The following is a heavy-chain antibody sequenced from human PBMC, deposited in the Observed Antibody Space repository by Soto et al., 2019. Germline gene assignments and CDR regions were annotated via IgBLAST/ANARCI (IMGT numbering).Heavy chain of an antibody. D-gene: IGHD5-18*01. J-gene: IGHJ4*02. V-gene: IGHV3-30-3*01. Sequence: QVQLVESGGGVVQPGRSLRLSCAASGFTFSSYAMHWVRQAPGKGLEWVAVISYDGSNKYYADSVKGRFTISRDNYKNTLYLQMNSLRDEYTAVYYCARGQGAMARLNFDYWGQGTLVTVSS. CDR3: ARGQGAMARLNFDY. CDR2: ISYDGSNK. CDR1: GFTFSSYA.